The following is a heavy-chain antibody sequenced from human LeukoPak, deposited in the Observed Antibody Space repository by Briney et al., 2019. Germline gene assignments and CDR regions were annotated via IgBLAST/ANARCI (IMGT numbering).Heavy chain of an antibody. V-gene: IGHV1-46*01. CDR3: ARFAVHRRLTVAGQFGLDY. CDR1: GYIFTSYN. J-gene: IGHJ4*02. CDR2: INSSGGST. D-gene: IGHD6-19*01. Sequence: ASVKVSCKASGYIFTSYNIYWVRQAPGQGLEWMGIINSSGGSTNYAQRFQGRVSMTRDTSTSTVYMELRSLRSEDTAVYHCARFAVHRRLTVAGQFGLDYWGQGTLVTVSS.